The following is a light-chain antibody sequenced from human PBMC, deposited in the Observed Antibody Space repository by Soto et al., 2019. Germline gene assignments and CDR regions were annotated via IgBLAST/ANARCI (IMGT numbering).Light chain of an antibody. Sequence: DLQMTQSPSSLSAYVGDRLTSTCRSSQSISSWLAWYQQKPPKAPKLXXYKASSLESGVPSRFSGSGSATEFTLTISSLQPDDFATYYCQQYNSYSPWTFGQGTKVDIK. CDR2: KAS. V-gene: IGKV1-5*03. J-gene: IGKJ1*01. CDR3: QQYNSYSPWT. CDR1: QSISSW.